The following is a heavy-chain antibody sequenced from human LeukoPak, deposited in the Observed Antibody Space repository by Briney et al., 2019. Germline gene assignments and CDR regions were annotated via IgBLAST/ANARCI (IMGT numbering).Heavy chain of an antibody. CDR2: ISGDGGSP. V-gene: IGHV3-43*02. J-gene: IGHJ6*02. Sequence: GGSLRLSCAASGFTFDDYAMHWVRQAPGKGREWFSLISGDGGSPYYADSVKGRFTISRDNSKNSLYLQMNSLRTEDTALYYCAKAGYCSSTSCPYYYYYGMDVWGQGTTVTVSS. CDR1: GFTFDDYA. CDR3: AKAGYCSSTSCPYYYYYGMDV. D-gene: IGHD2-2*01.